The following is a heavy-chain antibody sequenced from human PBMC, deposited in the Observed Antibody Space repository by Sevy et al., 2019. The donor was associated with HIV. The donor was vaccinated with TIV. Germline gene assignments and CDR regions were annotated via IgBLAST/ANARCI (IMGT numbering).Heavy chain of an antibody. J-gene: IGHJ4*02. CDR2: IWYDGSNK. D-gene: IGHD6-19*01. CDR3: AAGYTTGWYPGEFDY. V-gene: IGHV3-33*08. Sequence: VGSLRLSCAASGFTFSSYGMHWVRQAPGKGLEWVTVIWYDGSNKYYADSVKGRFTISRDNSKNTLYLQMNSLRAEDTAVYYCAAGYTTGWYPGEFDYWGQGTLVTVSS. CDR1: GFTFSSYG.